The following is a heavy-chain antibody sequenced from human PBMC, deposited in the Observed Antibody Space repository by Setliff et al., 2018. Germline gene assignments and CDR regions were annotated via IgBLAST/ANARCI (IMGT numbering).Heavy chain of an antibody. J-gene: IGHJ4*02. V-gene: IGHV1-18*01. CDR3: SRLVRYCTSTTCQRASGAEF. D-gene: IGHD2-8*01. CDR1: GYLLTSYG. CDR2: ISGHTGNT. Sequence: ASVKVSCKTSGYLLTSYGITWVRQAPGQGLEWMGWISGHTGNTYYAEKLQGRVTMTTDTSTSTAYMELRSLTSDDTAVYYCSRLVRYCTSTTCQRASGAEFWGQGTLVTVSS.